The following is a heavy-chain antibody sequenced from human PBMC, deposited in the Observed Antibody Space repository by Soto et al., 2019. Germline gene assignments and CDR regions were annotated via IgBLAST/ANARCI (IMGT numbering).Heavy chain of an antibody. CDR2: IFYSGST. CDR3: VRHPRIMVPRQHDYYFDT. CDR1: DAYIVSRHGY. V-gene: IGHV4-39*01. D-gene: IGHD2-8*01. Sequence: TSETQSLTSNDSDAYIVSRHGYLGWIREPPGKRLEWFGSIFYSGSTYYNPSLKSRVTISIVTSQNQFSLRLTSVTAADTAVYYCVRHPRIMVPRQHDYYFDTWGPGNLVTLSS. J-gene: IGHJ4*02.